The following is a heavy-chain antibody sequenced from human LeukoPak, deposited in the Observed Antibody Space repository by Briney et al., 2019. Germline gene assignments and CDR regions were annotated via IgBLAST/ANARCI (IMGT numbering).Heavy chain of an antibody. Sequence: PSETLSLTCTVSGSSLSSYYWSWIRQPPGKGLEWIGYIYYSGSTNYNPSLKSQVTISVNTSKNQFSLKLSSVTAADTAVYYCARGTYYYGSGSLLPYFDYWGQGTLVTVSS. V-gene: IGHV4-59*01. D-gene: IGHD3-10*01. CDR3: ARGTYYYGSGSLLPYFDY. CDR1: GSSLSSYY. CDR2: IYYSGST. J-gene: IGHJ4*02.